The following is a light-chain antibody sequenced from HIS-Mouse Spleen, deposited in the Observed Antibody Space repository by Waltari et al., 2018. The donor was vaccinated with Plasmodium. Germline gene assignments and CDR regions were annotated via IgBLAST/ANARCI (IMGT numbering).Light chain of an antibody. CDR2: EGS. Sequence: QSALTQPASVSGSPGQSITISCTGTSSDVGSYNLVSWYQQHPGKAPKLMIYEGSKRPSGVSKRYSGSKSGNTASRTISGIQAEDEADYYCAAWDDSLNGPVFGGGTKLTVL. J-gene: IGLJ2*01. CDR3: AAWDDSLNGPV. V-gene: IGLV2-23*01. CDR1: SSDVGSYNL.